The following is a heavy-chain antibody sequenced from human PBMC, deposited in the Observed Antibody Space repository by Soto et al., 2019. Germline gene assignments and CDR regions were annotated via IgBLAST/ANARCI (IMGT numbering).Heavy chain of an antibody. D-gene: IGHD3-10*01. CDR1: GFTFSDHF. J-gene: IGHJ2*01. V-gene: IGHV3-72*01. CDR3: ASPRGAWDALRVRVFDF. CDR2: AKTRLQGLAT. Sequence: EVQLVESGGGLVQPGGSLRLSCAASGFTFSDHFMDWVRQATGQGLEWVGRAKTRLQGLATQSAESVKGIFTVPRVDRTNSFDLLMNDLTTDDSAVYFLASPRGAWDALRVRVFDFWGRGTLVIVSS.